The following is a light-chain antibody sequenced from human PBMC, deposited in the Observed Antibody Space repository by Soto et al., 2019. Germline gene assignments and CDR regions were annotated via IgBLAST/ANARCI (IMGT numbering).Light chain of an antibody. CDR2: AAS. CDR1: QSVSSY. J-gene: IGKJ3*01. V-gene: IGKV3-20*01. CDR3: QQYGDSPLT. Sequence: EIVLTQSPATLSLSPGERATLSCSASQSVSSYLAWYQQKPGQAPRLLIYAASTRAAAVPDRFTGSGSGTDFALTISRLEPEDFGVYYCQQYGDSPLTSGPGTKVDIK.